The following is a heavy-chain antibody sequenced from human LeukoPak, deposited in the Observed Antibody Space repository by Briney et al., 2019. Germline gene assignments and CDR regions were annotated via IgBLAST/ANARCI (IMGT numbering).Heavy chain of an antibody. CDR3: APPMTFDY. CDR2: ISSSGSTI. CDR1: GFTFSSYE. Sequence: GGSLRRYCAASGFTFSSYEMNWVRQAPGEGLEWVSYISSSGSTIYYADSVKGRFTISRDNAKNSLYLQMNSLRAEDTAVYYCAPPMTFDYWGQGTLVTVSS. V-gene: IGHV3-48*03. D-gene: IGHD3-22*01. J-gene: IGHJ4*02.